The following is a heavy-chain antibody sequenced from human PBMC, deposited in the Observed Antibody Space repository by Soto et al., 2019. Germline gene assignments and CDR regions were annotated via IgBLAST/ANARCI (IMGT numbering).Heavy chain of an antibody. V-gene: IGHV4-31*03. J-gene: IGHJ4*02. D-gene: IGHD3-16*02. Sequence: QVQLQESGPGLVKPSQTLSLTCTVSGGSISSGGYYWSWIRQHPGKGLEWIGYIYYSGSTYYNPSLKSRVTISVDTSKNQFSLKLCSVTAADTAVYYCARGRSYDYVWGSYRTGLDYWGQGTLVTVSS. CDR3: ARGRSYDYVWGSYRTGLDY. CDR1: GGSISSGGYY. CDR2: IYYSGST.